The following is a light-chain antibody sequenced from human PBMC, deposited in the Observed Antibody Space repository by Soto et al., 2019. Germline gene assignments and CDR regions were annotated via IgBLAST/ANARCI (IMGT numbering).Light chain of an antibody. CDR2: WAS. CDR3: QQYYDTPT. V-gene: IGKV4-1*01. J-gene: IGKJ1*01. CDR1: QNILYDSDNKNY. Sequence: DIVVTQFPDSLAVSLGERVTINCKSSQNILYDSDNKNYLAWYQQRPGQPPKLLIYWASTRESGVPDRFSGSGSGTDFTLTISSLQAEDVAVYYCQQYYDTPTFGQGPKVEIK.